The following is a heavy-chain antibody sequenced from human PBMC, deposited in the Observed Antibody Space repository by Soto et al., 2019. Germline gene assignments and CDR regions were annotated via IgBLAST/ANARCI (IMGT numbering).Heavy chain of an antibody. CDR2: IYPGDSDT. CDR3: ARLLDYYGSGDGMDV. D-gene: IGHD3-10*01. J-gene: IGHJ6*02. Sequence: PGESLKISCRGSGYSFTSYWIGWVRQMPGKGLEWMGVIYPGDSDTRYSPSFQGQVTISADKSISTAYLQWSSLKASDTAMYYCARLLDYYGSGDGMDVWGQGTTVTVSS. CDR1: GYSFTSYW. V-gene: IGHV5-51*01.